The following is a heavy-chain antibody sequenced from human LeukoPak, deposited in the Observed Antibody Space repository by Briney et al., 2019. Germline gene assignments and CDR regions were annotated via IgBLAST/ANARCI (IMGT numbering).Heavy chain of an antibody. V-gene: IGHV3-23*01. CDR3: ARVEGSRGIAAAFDY. Sequence: GGSLRLSCAASGFTFSSYAMSWVRQAPGKGLEWVSAISGSGGSTYYADSVKGRFTISRDNSKNTLYLQMNSLRAEDTAVYYCARVEGSRGIAAAFDYWGQGTLVTVSS. CDR2: ISGSGGST. J-gene: IGHJ4*02. D-gene: IGHD6-13*01. CDR1: GFTFSSYA.